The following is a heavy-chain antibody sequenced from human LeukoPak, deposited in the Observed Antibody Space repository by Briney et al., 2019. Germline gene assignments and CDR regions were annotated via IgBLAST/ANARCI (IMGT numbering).Heavy chain of an antibody. D-gene: IGHD6-6*01. J-gene: IGHJ4*02. V-gene: IGHV4-30-4*01. CDR1: GGSISSGDYY. CDR3: ARDLRIAARQYYFDY. CDR2: IYYSGST. Sequence: SETLSLTCTVSGGSISSGDYYWSWIRQPPGKGLEWIGYIYYSGSTYYNPSLKSRVTISVDTSKNQFSLKLSSVTAADTAVYYCARDLRIAARQYYFDYWGQGTLVTVSS.